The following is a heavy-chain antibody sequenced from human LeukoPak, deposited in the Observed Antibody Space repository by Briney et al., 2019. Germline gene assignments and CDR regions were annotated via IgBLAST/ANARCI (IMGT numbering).Heavy chain of an antibody. J-gene: IGHJ5*02. V-gene: IGHV4-30-4*01. CDR1: GGSISSADYY. CDR2: IYYSGDS. Sequence: KPSETLSLTCTVSGGSISSADYYWSWIRQSPGKGLEWIGYIYYSGDSNYNPSLKSRVTISVDTSKNQFSLKLSSVTAADTAVYYCARQERGSSNPWGQGTLVTVSS. D-gene: IGHD6-13*01. CDR3: ARQERGSSNP.